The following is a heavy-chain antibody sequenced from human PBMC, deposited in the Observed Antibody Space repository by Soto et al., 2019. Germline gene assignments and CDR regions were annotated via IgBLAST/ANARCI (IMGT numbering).Heavy chain of an antibody. Sequence: LGESLKISCQGSGYSFANYWIAWVCQMPGKGLEWVGVIYPGDSDTRYSPSFRGQVTISADKSISHVYLQWSSLKASETAMYYCARNRLRQYYYGMDVWGQGTTVTVSS. J-gene: IGHJ6*02. CDR3: ARNRLRQYYYGMDV. V-gene: IGHV5-51*01. CDR1: GYSFANYW. CDR2: IYPGDSDT. D-gene: IGHD3-10*01.